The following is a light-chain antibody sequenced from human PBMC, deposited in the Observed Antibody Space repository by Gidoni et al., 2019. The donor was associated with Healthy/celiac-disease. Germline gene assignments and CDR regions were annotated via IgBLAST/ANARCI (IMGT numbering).Light chain of an antibody. CDR1: QSVSSSY. J-gene: IGKJ1*01. V-gene: IGKV3-20*01. CDR3: QQYGSSLLTWT. Sequence: EIVLTQSPGTLSLSPGERAILSCRASQSVSSSYLAWYQQKPGQAPRLLIYGASSRATGIPDRFSGSGSGTDFTLTISRLEPEDFAVYYCQQYGSSLLTWTFGQGTKVEIK. CDR2: GAS.